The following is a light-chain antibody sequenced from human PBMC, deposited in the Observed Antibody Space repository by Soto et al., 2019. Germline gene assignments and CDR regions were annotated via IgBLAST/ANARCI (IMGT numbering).Light chain of an antibody. CDR3: QQYGSSPQT. Sequence: ELVLTQSPGTLSLSPGERATLSCRASQSVSSSYLAWDQQKPVQAPRLLLYGASMRATGIPARCSSSGSGTDFSLTISRLAPEDFAVYYCQQYGSSPQTVGQGTKVESK. V-gene: IGKV3-20*01. J-gene: IGKJ1*01. CDR2: GAS. CDR1: QSVSSSY.